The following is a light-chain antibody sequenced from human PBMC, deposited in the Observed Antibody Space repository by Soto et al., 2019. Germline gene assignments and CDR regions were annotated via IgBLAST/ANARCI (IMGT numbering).Light chain of an antibody. CDR2: GAS. CDR1: QSLNTD. J-gene: IGKJ5*01. V-gene: IGKV3-15*01. CDR3: QQYKSWPPIT. Sequence: EILMTQSPDSLSVSPGETATLSCRASQSLNTDLAWNQQKPGQAPRLLLYGASTRATGISTRFSGGGSGTEFTLTISGLQSEDSAVYYCQQYKSWPPITFGQGTRLEI.